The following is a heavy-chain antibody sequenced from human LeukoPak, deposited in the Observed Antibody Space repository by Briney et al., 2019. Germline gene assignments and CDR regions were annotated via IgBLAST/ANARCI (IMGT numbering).Heavy chain of an antibody. V-gene: IGHV1-2*02. D-gene: IGHD1-26*01. J-gene: IGHJ4*02. CDR1: GYTFTGYY. Sequence: ASVKVSCKASGYTFTGYYLHWVRQAPGQGLEWMGWINPNSGGTKYAQKFQGRVTMTRETPISTAYTELSSLRSDDTAVYYCAREATVDVYWGQGTLVTVSS. CDR2: INPNSGGT. CDR3: AREATVDVY.